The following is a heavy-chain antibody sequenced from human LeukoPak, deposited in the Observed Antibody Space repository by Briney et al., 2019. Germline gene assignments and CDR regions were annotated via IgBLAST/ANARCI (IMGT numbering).Heavy chain of an antibody. J-gene: IGHJ4*02. CDR2: IYYSGST. Sequence: NPSETLSLTCTVSGGSISSYYWSWIRQPPGKGLEWIGYIYYSGSTNYNPSLKSRVTISVDTSENQFSLKLSSVTAADTAVYYCARRRYYYDSSGYFDYWGQGTLVTVSS. CDR1: GGSISSYY. D-gene: IGHD3-22*01. CDR3: ARRRYYYDSSGYFDY. V-gene: IGHV4-59*08.